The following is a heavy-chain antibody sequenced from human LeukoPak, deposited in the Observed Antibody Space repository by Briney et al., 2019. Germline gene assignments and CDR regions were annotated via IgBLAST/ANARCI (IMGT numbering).Heavy chain of an antibody. V-gene: IGHV3-33*06. CDR2: IWYDGSNK. J-gene: IGHJ3*02. CDR3: AKEGPGGYYYGSGRPKENAFDI. Sequence: GGSLRLSCAASGFTFSSYGMHWVRQAPGKGLEWVAVIWYDGSNKYYADSVKGRFTISRDNSKNTLYRQMNSLRAEDTAVYYCAKEGPGGYYYGSGRPKENAFDIWGQGTMVTVSS. D-gene: IGHD3-10*01. CDR1: GFTFSSYG.